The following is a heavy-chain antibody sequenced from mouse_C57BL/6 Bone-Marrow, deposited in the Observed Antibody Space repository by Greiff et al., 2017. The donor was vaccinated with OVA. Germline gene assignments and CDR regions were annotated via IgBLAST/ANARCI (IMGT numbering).Heavy chain of an antibody. CDR3: ERKLRLPSLYAMDY. CDR1: GYTFTSYW. D-gene: IGHD3-2*02. CDR2: LHPNSGST. J-gene: IGHJ4*01. Sequence: QVQLQQPGAELVKPGASVKLSCKASGYTFTSYWMHWVKQRPGQGLEWIGMLHPNSGSTNYNEKFKSKATLTVDKSSSTAYMQLSSLTSEDSAVYDCERKLRLPSLYAMDYWGQGTSVTVSS. V-gene: IGHV1-64*01.